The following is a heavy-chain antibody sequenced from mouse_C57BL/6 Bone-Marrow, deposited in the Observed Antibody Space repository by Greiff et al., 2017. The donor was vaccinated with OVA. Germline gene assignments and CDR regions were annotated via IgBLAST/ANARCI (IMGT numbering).Heavy chain of an antibody. J-gene: IGHJ2*01. V-gene: IGHV1-64*01. Sequence: VQLQQPGAELVKPGASVKLSCKASGYTFTSYWMHWVKQRPGQGLEWIGMVHPNSGSTYYNEKFKSKATLTVDKSSSTAYMQLSSLTSEDSAVYYCARWGLRKEVGYWGQGTTLTVSS. CDR1: GYTFTSYW. CDR3: ARWGLRKEVGY. CDR2: VHPNSGST. D-gene: IGHD2-4*01.